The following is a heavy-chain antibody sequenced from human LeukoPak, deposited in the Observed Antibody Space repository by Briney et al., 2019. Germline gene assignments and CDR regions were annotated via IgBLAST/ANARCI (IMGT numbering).Heavy chain of an antibody. CDR2: INHSGST. D-gene: IGHD3-10*01. CDR3: ASRGPHDAFDI. J-gene: IGHJ3*02. CDR1: GGSFSGYY. Sequence: PSETLSLTCAVYGGSFSGYYWSWIRQPPGKGLEWIGEINHSGSTNYNPSLKRRVTISVDTSKNQFSLKLSSVTAADTAVYYCASRGPHDAFDIWGQGTMVTVSS. V-gene: IGHV4-34*01.